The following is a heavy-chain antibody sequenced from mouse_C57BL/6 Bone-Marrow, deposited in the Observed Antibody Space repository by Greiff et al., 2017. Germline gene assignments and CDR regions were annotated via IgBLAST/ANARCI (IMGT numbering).Heavy chain of an antibody. V-gene: IGHV1-15*01. CDR1: GYTFTDYE. CDR2: IDPETGGT. J-gene: IGHJ3*01. Sequence: QVHVKQSGAELVRPGASVTLSCKASGYTFTDYEMHWVKQTPVHGLEWIGAIDPETGGTAYNQKFKGKAILTADKSSSTAYMELRSLTSEDSAVYYCTNYYGSSWAYWGQGTLVTVSA. D-gene: IGHD1-1*01. CDR3: TNYYGSSWAY.